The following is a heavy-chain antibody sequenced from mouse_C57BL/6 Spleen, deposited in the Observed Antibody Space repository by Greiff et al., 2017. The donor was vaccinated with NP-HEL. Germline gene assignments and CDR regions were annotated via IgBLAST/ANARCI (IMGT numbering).Heavy chain of an antibody. CDR2: IWTGGGT. CDR1: GFSLTSYA. CDR3: ASVFYYAMDY. V-gene: IGHV2-9-1*01. Sequence: QVQLKESGPGLVAPSPSLSITCTVSGFSLTSYAISWVRQPPGQGLEWLGVIWTGGGTNYNSSLNSRLSISKDNSKSQVFLKMNSLQTDDTARYYCASVFYYAMDYWGQGTSVTVSS. J-gene: IGHJ4*01.